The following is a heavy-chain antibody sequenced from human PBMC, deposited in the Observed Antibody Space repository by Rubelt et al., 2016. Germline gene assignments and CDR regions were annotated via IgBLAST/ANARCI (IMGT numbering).Heavy chain of an antibody. J-gene: IGHJ4*02. V-gene: IGHV4-34*01. CDR2: INHSGST. CDR3: ARGKEGLGVTMMDY. Sequence: QVQLQQWGAGLLKSSETLSLTCAVYGGSFSGYYWSWIRQPPGKGLEWIGEINHSGSTNYNPSLKSRVTISVDTSKNQFSRKLSSVTAADTAVYYCARGKEGLGVTMMDYWGQGTLVTVSS. CDR1: GGSFSGYY. D-gene: IGHD3-22*01.